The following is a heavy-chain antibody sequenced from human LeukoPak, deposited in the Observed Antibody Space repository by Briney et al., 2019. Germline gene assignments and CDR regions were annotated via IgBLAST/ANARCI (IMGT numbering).Heavy chain of an antibody. V-gene: IGHV1-2*02. CDR3: ARDSAPAFWSGYYSDYYYYYMDV. CDR1: GYTFTGYY. D-gene: IGHD3-3*01. J-gene: IGHJ6*03. Sequence: ASVKVSCKASGYTFTGYYIHWVRQAPGQGLEWMGWISPNSGGTNYAQKFQGRVTMTRDTSISTAYMELSRLRSDDTAVYYCARDSAPAFWSGYYSDYYYYYMDVWGKGTTVTVSS. CDR2: ISPNSGGT.